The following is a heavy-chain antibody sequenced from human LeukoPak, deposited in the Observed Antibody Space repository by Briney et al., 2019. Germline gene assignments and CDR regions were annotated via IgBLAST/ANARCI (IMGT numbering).Heavy chain of an antibody. CDR3: ARDERLLSFLK. CDR2: ITGSGGST. V-gene: IGHV3-23*01. CDR1: GFFFNTNA. J-gene: IGHJ4*02. D-gene: IGHD3-3*01. Sequence: GGSLRLSCAASGFFFNTNAMSWVRQAPGMGLEWVSGITGSGGSTYYADSVKGRFTISRDNSKNTLYLQMNSLRAEDTAIYYCARDERLLSFLKWGQGTLVTVSS.